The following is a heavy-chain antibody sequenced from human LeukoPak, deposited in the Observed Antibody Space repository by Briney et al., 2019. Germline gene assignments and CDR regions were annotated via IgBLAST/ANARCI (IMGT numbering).Heavy chain of an antibody. J-gene: IGHJ1*01. CDR2: VSGSGAST. D-gene: IGHD6-19*01. CDR1: GFTFSSNA. Sequence: GGSLRLSCAASGFTFSSNAMSWVRQAPGKGLEWVSAVSGSGASTYYADSVKGRFTISRDNSKNTLHLQMNSLRAEDTAVYYCAKEARTVGYNSGEYFQHWGQGTLVTVSS. CDR3: AKEARTVGYNSGEYFQH. V-gene: IGHV3-23*01.